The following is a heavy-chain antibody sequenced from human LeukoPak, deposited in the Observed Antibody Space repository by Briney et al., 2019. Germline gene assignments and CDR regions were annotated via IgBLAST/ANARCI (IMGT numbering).Heavy chain of an antibody. CDR1: GFTFSSYE. J-gene: IGHJ4*02. V-gene: IGHV3-48*03. D-gene: IGHD2-2*01. CDR3: ASAQVVPAAMNFDY. Sequence: GGSLRLSCAASGFTFSSYEMNWVRQAPGKGLEWVSYISSSGSTIYYADSVKGRFTIPRDNAKNSLYLQMNSLRAEDTAVYYCASAQVVPAAMNFDYWGQGTLVTVSS. CDR2: ISSSGSTI.